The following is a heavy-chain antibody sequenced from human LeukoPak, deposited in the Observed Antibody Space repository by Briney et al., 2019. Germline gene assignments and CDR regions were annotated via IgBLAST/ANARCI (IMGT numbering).Heavy chain of an antibody. D-gene: IGHD5-12*01. CDR2: IYYRGST. CDR1: GGSISSYY. CDR3: ARDRGYSGYDYGLDY. Sequence: PSETLSLTCTVSGGSISSYYWSWIRQPPGKGLEWIGYIYYRGSTNYNPSLKSRVTISVDTSKNQFSLKLSSVTAADTAVYYCARDRGYSGYDYGLDYWGQGTLVTVSS. J-gene: IGHJ4*02. V-gene: IGHV4-59*01.